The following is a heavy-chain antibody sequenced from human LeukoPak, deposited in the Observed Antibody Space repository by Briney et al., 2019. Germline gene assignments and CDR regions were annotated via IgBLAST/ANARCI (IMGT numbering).Heavy chain of an antibody. D-gene: IGHD6-13*01. CDR1: GFTFDDYG. V-gene: IGHV3-20*01. Sequence: GGSLRLSCAASGFTFDDYGMRWVRQAPGKGLEWVSGINWNGGSTGYADSVKGRFTISRDNAKNSVYLQMNSLRAEDTALYHCARLYSSSRSPDYWGQGTLVTVSS. CDR3: ARLYSSSRSPDY. CDR2: INWNGGST. J-gene: IGHJ4*02.